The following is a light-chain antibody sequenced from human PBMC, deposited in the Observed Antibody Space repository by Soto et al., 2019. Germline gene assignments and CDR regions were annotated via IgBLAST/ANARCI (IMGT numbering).Light chain of an antibody. CDR2: EVT. V-gene: IGLV2-8*01. Sequence: QSALTQPPSASGSPGQSVTISCTGTSSDIGGNNYVSWYQQHPDKAPKLMIYEVTKRPSGVPDRFSGSKSGNTASLTVSGLQAEDEADYYCTSAAGSKSLVFGGGTKLTV. CDR3: TSAAGSKSLV. J-gene: IGLJ2*01. CDR1: SSDIGGNNY.